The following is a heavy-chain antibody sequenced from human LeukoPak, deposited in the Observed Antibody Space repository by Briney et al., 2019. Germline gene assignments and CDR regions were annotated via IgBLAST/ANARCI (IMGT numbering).Heavy chain of an antibody. CDR2: IYTSGST. CDR3: ARDPRPYYGDAGYYMDV. J-gene: IGHJ6*03. V-gene: IGHV4-61*02. CDR1: GGSISSGSYY. D-gene: IGHD4-17*01. Sequence: SETLSLTCTVSGGSISSGSYYWSWIRQPAGKGLEWIGRIYTSGSTDYNPSLKSRVTISVDTSKNQFSLKLSSVTAADTAVYYCARDPRPYYGDAGYYMDVWGKGTTVTVSS.